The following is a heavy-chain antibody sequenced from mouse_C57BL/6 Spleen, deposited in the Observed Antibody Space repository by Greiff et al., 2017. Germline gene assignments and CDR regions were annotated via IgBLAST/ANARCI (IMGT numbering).Heavy chain of an antibody. J-gene: IGHJ2*01. CDR1: GFTFSDYG. Sequence: EVKLVESGGGLVKPGGSLKLSCAASGFTFSDYGMHWVRQAPEKGLEWVAYISSGSSTIYYADTVKGRFTISRDNAKNTLFLQMTRLSSGERAVYYCARGKVLRWDYWGQGTTLTVSS. CDR3: ARGKVLRWDY. CDR2: ISSGSSTI. V-gene: IGHV5-17*01. D-gene: IGHD2-14*01.